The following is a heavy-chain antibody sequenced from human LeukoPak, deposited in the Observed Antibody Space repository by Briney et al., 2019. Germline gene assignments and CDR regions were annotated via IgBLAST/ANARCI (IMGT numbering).Heavy chain of an antibody. Sequence: SETLSLTCTVSGGSFISSYWSWIRQPPGKGLEWIGYIYHDGSTKYNPALKSRVTITVDTSKSQFSLKLSSVTAADTAVYYCAREAPLWSGSNYYYYMDVWGKGTTVTVSS. CDR2: IYHDGST. CDR3: AREAPLWSGSNYYYYMDV. J-gene: IGHJ6*03. CDR1: GGSFISSY. V-gene: IGHV4-59*01. D-gene: IGHD3-3*01.